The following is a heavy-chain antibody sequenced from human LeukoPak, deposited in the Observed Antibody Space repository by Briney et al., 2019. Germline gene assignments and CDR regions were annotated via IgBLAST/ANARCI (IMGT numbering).Heavy chain of an antibody. V-gene: IGHV4-34*01. Sequence: ETLSLTCAVYGGSFSGYYWSWIRQPPGKGLEWIGEINHSGSTNYNPSLKSRVTISVDTSKNQFSLKLSSVTAADTAVYYCARGPVVVAATPYYYYGMDVWGQGTTVTVSS. D-gene: IGHD2-15*01. CDR3: ARGPVVVAATPYYYYGMDV. CDR1: GGSFSGYY. J-gene: IGHJ6*02. CDR2: INHSGST.